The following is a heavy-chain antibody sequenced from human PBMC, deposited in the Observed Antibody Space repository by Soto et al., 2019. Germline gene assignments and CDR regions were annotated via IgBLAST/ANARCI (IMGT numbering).Heavy chain of an antibody. V-gene: IGHV4-59*01. Sequence: QVQLQESGPGLVKPSETLSLTCTVSGGSISTYYWSWIRQPPGKGLEWMGNIYYSGSTNYSPSLKSRVTISVDTSKNQFSLNLTSVTAEDTAVYYCARANYYYYGMDVWGQGTTVTVSS. CDR1: GGSISTYY. CDR2: IYYSGST. CDR3: ARANYYYYGMDV. J-gene: IGHJ6*02.